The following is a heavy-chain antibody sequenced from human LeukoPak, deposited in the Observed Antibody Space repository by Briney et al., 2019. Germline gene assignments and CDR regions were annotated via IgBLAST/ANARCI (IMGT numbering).Heavy chain of an antibody. V-gene: IGHV3-30-3*01. CDR1: GFTFSSYA. D-gene: IGHD3-3*01. CDR2: LSYDGSNK. Sequence: PGGSLRLSCAASGFTFSSYAMHWVRQAPGKGLEWVAVLSYDGSNKYYADSVKGRFTISRDNSKNTLYLQMNSLRAEDTAVYYCARWRRDYWGQGTLVTVSS. CDR3: ARWRRDY. J-gene: IGHJ4*02.